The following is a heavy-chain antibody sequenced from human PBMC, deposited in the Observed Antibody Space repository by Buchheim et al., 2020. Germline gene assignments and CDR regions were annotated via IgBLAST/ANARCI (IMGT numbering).Heavy chain of an antibody. CDR2: LKDDGREQ. D-gene: IGHD1-1*01. J-gene: IGHJ4*02. CDR3: ARARWGGTGPDY. V-gene: IGHV3-7*01. CDR1: GFTFSSYW. Sequence: EVQLVESGGGLVQPGGSLRLSCAASGFTFSSYWMSWVRQAPGKGLEWVATLKDDGREQYYVDSVKGRFTISRDNAKNSLFLQMNSLRVEDTAVYYCARARWGGTGPDYWGQGTL.